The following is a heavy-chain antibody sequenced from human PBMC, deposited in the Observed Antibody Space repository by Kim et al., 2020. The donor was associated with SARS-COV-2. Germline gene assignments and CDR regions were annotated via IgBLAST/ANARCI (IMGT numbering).Heavy chain of an antibody. J-gene: IGHJ4*02. Sequence: SPSFQGHVTISADKSISTAYLQWSSLKASDTAMYYCARRAEVSGDYYFDYWGQGTLVTVSS. V-gene: IGHV5-10-1*01. D-gene: IGHD2-8*01. CDR3: ARRAEVSGDYYFDY.